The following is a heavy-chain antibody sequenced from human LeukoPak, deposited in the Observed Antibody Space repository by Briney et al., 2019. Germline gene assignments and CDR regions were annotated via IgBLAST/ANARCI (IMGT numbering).Heavy chain of an antibody. J-gene: IGHJ4*02. CDR2: IKSKTDGGTT. V-gene: IGHV3-15*01. CDR1: GFTFSNAW. Sequence: GGSLRLSCAASGFTFSNAWMSWVRQAPGKGLEWVGRIKSKTDGGTTDYAAPVKGRFTISRDDSKNTLYLQMNSLKTEDTAVYYCTTGLGVGATIWFDYWGQGTLVTVSS. CDR3: TTGLGVGATIWFDY. D-gene: IGHD1-26*01.